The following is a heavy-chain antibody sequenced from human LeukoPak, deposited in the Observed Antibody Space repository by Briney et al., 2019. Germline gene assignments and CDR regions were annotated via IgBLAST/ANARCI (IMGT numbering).Heavy chain of an antibody. Sequence: GGSLRLSCSASGFTFNNYSMNWVRQAPGKGLAGVSYISSSSSTNYYADSVKGRFTISRDNAKSSVYLQMNTLRAKDTAVYDCASGCFDTWGQGTLVTVSS. CDR1: GFTFNNYS. CDR2: ISSSSSTN. CDR3: ASGCFDT. D-gene: IGHD3-10*01. J-gene: IGHJ4*02. V-gene: IGHV3-48*01.